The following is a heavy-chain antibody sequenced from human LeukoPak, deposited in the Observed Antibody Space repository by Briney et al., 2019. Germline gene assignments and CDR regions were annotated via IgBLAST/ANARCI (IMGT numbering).Heavy chain of an antibody. CDR3: VKDRWVDH. CDR1: GFIFSPYA. CDR2: ISSEGKTT. J-gene: IGHJ4*02. D-gene: IGHD6-13*01. V-gene: IGHV3-64D*06. Sequence: GGSLRLSCSASGFIFSPYAMRWARQAPGKGLEYVSSISSEGKTTYYADSVKGGFTISRDDSKNTLYLQMSSLRPEDTAVYYCVKDRWVDHWGQGTLVTVSS.